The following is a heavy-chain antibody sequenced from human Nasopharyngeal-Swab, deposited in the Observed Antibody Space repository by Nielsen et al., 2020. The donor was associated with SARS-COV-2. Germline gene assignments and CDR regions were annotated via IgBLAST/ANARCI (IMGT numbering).Heavy chain of an antibody. CDR1: GFTFSSYA. Sequence: GESLKISCAASGFTFSSYAMHWVRQAPGKGLEWVAVISYDGSNNYYADSVKGRFTISRDNSKNTLYLQMNSLRAEDTAVYYCASSPSRGWHEYHLDNWGQGTLVTVSS. V-gene: IGHV3-30-3*01. D-gene: IGHD6-19*01. CDR2: ISYDGSNN. J-gene: IGHJ4*02. CDR3: ASSPSRGWHEYHLDN.